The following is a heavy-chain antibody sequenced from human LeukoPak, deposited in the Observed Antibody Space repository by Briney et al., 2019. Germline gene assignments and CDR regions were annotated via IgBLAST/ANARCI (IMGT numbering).Heavy chain of an antibody. CDR3: ARHVHVSMIVVILSDYFDY. J-gene: IGHJ4*02. CDR1: GGSFSGHS. D-gene: IGHD3-22*01. V-gene: IGHV4-34*01. CDR2: TSHTGSI. Sequence: TSETLSLTCAVYGGSFSGHSWSWIRQAPGKGLEWIGETSHTGSINYNPSLKSRVTISADTSKNQFSLRLSSVTAADTAVYYCARHVHVSMIVVILSDYFDYWGRGTLVSVSS.